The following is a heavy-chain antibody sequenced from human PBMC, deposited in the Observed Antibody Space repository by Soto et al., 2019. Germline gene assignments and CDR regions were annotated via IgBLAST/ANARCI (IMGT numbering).Heavy chain of an antibody. J-gene: IGHJ4*02. CDR1: GLTFSRYW. CDR2: IKQDGSER. V-gene: IGHV3-7*05. Sequence: PGGSLRLSCADSGLTFSRYWVSWVRQAPGKGLEWVASIKQDGSERYYVDTVKGRFTISRDNAKNSQYLQMNSLRAEDTAVFYCSIDKRGVCSGGSCDTPVDYWGQGTLVTVSS. CDR3: SIDKRGVCSGGSCDTPVDY. D-gene: IGHD2-15*01.